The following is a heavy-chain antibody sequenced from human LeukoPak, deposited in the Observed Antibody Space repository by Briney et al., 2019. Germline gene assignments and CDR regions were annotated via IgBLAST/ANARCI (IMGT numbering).Heavy chain of an antibody. Sequence: PSETLSLTCTVSGGSISSYYWSWIRQPPGKGLEWIGFIYHSASTHYNPSLKSRVTISVDTSKNQFSLKLSSVTAADTAVYYCARFHKRYNWDDRDAFDIWGQGTMVAVSS. CDR3: ARFHKRYNWDDRDAFDI. D-gene: IGHD1-20*01. CDR2: IYHSAST. CDR1: GGSISSYY. J-gene: IGHJ3*02. V-gene: IGHV4-59*01.